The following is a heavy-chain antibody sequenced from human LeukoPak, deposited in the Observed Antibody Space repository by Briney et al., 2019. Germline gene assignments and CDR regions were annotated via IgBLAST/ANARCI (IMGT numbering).Heavy chain of an antibody. V-gene: IGHV3-15*01. D-gene: IGHD4-11*01. J-gene: IGHJ4*02. CDR3: GDLRDYRVG. Sequence: QPGGSLRLSCAASGFTFRNAWMSWVRQAPGKGLEWVGRIKSKTDGGTTEYAAPVKGRFTISRDDSKSTLYLQMNSLKLEDTAVYFCGDLRDYRVGWGQGTLVTVSS. CDR1: GFTFRNAW. CDR2: IKSKTDGGTT.